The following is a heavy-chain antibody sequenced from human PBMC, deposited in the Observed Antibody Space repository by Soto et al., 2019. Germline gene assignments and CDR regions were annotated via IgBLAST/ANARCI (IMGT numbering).Heavy chain of an antibody. Sequence: ASVKVSCKASGGTFSSYAISWVRQAPGQGLEWMGGIIPIFGTANYAQKFQGRVTITADESTSTAYMELSSLRSEDTAVYYCARGRITGTFRWYNWFDPWGQGTLVTVSS. D-gene: IGHD1-7*01. J-gene: IGHJ5*02. CDR1: GGTFSSYA. CDR3: ARGRITGTFRWYNWFDP. V-gene: IGHV1-69*13. CDR2: IIPIFGTA.